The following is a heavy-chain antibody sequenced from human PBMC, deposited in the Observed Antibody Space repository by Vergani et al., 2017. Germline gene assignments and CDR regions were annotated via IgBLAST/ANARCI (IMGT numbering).Heavy chain of an antibody. Sequence: QVQLVESGGGLVKPGGSLRLSCAASGFTFSDYYMSWIRQAPGKGLEWVSYISSSSSYTNYADSVKGRFTISRDNAKNSLYLQMNSLRAEDTAVYYCARGTTASGWYWYSDLWGRVTLVTVSS. J-gene: IGHJ2*01. V-gene: IGHV3-11*05. D-gene: IGHD6-19*01. CDR2: ISSSSSYT. CDR3: ARGTTASGWYWYSDL. CDR1: GFTFSDYY.